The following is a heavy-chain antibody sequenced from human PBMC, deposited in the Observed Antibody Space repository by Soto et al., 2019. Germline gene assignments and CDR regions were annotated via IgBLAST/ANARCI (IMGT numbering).Heavy chain of an antibody. CDR1: GFTFRSYA. Sequence: SLRLSCAASGFTFRSYAMHWVRQAPGKGLEWVAVISYDGSNKYYADSVKGRLTISRDNSKNTLYLQMNSLRAEDTAVYYCARVAAAGDYYGMDVWGQGTTVTVSS. CDR2: ISYDGSNK. J-gene: IGHJ6*02. D-gene: IGHD6-13*01. CDR3: ARVAAAGDYYGMDV. V-gene: IGHV3-30-3*01.